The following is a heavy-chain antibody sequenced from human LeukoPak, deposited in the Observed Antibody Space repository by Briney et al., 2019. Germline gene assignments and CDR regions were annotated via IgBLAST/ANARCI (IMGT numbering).Heavy chain of an antibody. Sequence: PSETLSLTCTVSGGSISSSRYYWGWIRQPPGKGLEWIGSIYYSGSTYYNPSLKSRVTISVDTSKNQFSLKLSSVTAADTALYFCARRGYSSSWYPPFDYWGQGTLVTVSS. CDR3: ARRGYSSSWYPPFDY. V-gene: IGHV4-39*01. CDR1: GGSISSSRYY. D-gene: IGHD6-13*01. J-gene: IGHJ4*02. CDR2: IYYSGST.